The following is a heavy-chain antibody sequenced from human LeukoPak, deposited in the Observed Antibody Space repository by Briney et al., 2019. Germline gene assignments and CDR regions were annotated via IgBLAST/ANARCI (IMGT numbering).Heavy chain of an antibody. CDR2: ISAYNGNT. CDR3: ARDYYYGSGSENWFDP. Sequence: PVASVKVSCKAPGYTFTSYGISWVRQAPGQGLEWMGWISAYNGNTNYAQKLQGRVTMTTDTSTSTAYMELRSLRSDDTAVYYCARDYYYGSGSENWFDPWGQGTLVTVSS. V-gene: IGHV1-18*01. J-gene: IGHJ5*02. D-gene: IGHD3-10*01. CDR1: GYTFTSYG.